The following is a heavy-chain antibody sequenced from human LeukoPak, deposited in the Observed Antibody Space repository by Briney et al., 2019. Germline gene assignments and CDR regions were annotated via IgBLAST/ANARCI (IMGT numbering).Heavy chain of an antibody. CDR2: MNPNSGNT. CDR1: GYIFTNYV. V-gene: IGHV1-8*03. D-gene: IGHD6-19*01. J-gene: IGHJ4*02. CDR3: ARARYSSGWYLFDY. Sequence: ASVKVSCKASGYIFTNYVMNWVRQAPGQRLVWMGWMNPNSGNTGYAQKFQGRVTITRNTSISTAYMELSSLRSEDTAVYYCARARYSSGWYLFDYWGQGTLVTVSS.